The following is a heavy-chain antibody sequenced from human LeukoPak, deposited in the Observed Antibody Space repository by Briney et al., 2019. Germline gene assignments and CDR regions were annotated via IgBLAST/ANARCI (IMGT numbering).Heavy chain of an antibody. D-gene: IGHD3-22*01. CDR1: GYTFTDYF. J-gene: IGHJ4*02. CDR3: ARGGSDYYLTKDY. CDR2: IKPKSGGT. Sequence: ASAKVSCKASGYTFTDYFIHWVRQAPGQGPQWMGWIKPKSGGTNYAQKFQARVTMTKDTSISTVYMDLSRLTSDDTAVYYCARGGSDYYLTKDYWGQGTLVTVSS. V-gene: IGHV1-2*02.